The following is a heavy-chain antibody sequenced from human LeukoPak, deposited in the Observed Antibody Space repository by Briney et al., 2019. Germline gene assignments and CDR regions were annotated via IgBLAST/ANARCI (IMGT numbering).Heavy chain of an antibody. CDR1: GDSISSSSYY. D-gene: IGHD2-2*01. CDR3: ATEFRGFCSSTSCSGDF. V-gene: IGHV4-39*02. Sequence: SETLSLTCTVSGDSISSSSYYWGWLRQPPGKGLEWIGTIYYNGATYYNPSLKSRVTISVDTSKNQFSLKLSSVTAADTAVYYCATEFRGFCSSTSCSGDFWGQGTLVTVSS. J-gene: IGHJ4*02. CDR2: IYYNGAT.